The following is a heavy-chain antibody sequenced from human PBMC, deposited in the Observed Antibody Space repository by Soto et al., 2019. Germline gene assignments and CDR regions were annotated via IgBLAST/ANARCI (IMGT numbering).Heavy chain of an antibody. J-gene: IGHJ1*01. CDR1: GFTLSSYA. CDR2: ISGSGGST. Sequence: EVQLLESGGGLVQPGGSLRLSCAASGFTLSSYAMSWVRQAPGKGLEWVSVISGSGGSTYYADSVKGRFTISRDNSKNTLELQMNSLRAEDTAVYHCAKAHQQLVPGAGYFQHWGQGTLVTVSS. D-gene: IGHD6-13*01. V-gene: IGHV3-23*01. CDR3: AKAHQQLVPGAGYFQH.